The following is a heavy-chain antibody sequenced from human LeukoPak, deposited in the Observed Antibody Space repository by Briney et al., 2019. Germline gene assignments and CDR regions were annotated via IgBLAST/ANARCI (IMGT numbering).Heavy chain of an antibody. J-gene: IGHJ5*02. CDR1: GFTFSSYS. V-gene: IGHV3-21*04. D-gene: IGHD1-14*01. CDR2: ISSSSSYI. CDR3: AKPTRTAANWFDP. Sequence: PGGSLRLSCAASGFTFSSYSMNWVRQAPGNWLEWVSSISSSSSYIYYADSVKGRFTISRDNSKNTLYLQMNSLRAEDTAVYYCAKPTRTAANWFDPWGQGTLVTVSS.